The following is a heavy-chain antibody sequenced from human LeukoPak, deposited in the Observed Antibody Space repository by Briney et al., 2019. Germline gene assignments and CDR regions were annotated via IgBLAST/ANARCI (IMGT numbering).Heavy chain of an antibody. CDR3: AKEAGYCSTTTCYVDY. V-gene: IGHV3-23*01. CDR2: ISGSGGST. Sequence: GGSLRLSCAASGFTFSSYAMSWVRQAPGEGLEWVSGISGSGGSTYYADSVKGRFTISRDNSKNTLYLQMNSLRAEDTAVYYCAKEAGYCSTTTCYVDYWGQGILVTVSS. J-gene: IGHJ4*02. D-gene: IGHD2-2*03. CDR1: GFTFSSYA.